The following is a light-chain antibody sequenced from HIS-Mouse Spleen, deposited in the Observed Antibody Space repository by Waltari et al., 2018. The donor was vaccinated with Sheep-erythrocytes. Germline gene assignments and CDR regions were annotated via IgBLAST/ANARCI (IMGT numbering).Light chain of an antibody. Sequence: DIVMTHSPDSLALSLGERATINCKSSQSVLYSSNNKNYVAWYQQKPGQPPKLLIYWASTRESGVPDRFSGSGSGKDFTLTIRSLQAEDVAVYYCQKYYSTLTFGGGTKVEIK. CDR1: QSVLYSSNNKNY. CDR2: WAS. CDR3: QKYYSTLT. V-gene: IGKV4-1*01. J-gene: IGKJ4*01.